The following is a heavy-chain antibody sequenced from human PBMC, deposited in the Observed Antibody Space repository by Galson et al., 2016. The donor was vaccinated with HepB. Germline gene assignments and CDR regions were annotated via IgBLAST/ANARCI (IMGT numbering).Heavy chain of an antibody. V-gene: IGHV3-30*18. Sequence: SLRLSCAASGFSFSNYGMHWVRQAPGKGLEWVTFISYDGSNKYYADPVKGRFTISRDNSQNTLYLQMNRLRAEDTAVYYCAKNVVQNYYYYYYMDVWGKGTTVTVFS. J-gene: IGHJ6*03. D-gene: IGHD2-21*01. CDR2: ISYDGSNK. CDR3: AKNVVQNYYYYYYMDV. CDR1: GFSFSNYG.